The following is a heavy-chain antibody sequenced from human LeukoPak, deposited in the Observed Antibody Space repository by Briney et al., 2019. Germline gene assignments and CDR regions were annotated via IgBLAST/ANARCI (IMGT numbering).Heavy chain of an antibody. CDR3: ARDRLWFGDILDY. Sequence: PGGSLRHSCAASGFIVSSKYMSWVRQAPGKGLEWVSVIYSGANTYYADSVQGRFTISRDTSRNTLYLQMNSLRAEDTAVYYCARDRLWFGDILDYWGQGTLVTVSS. CDR1: GFIVSSKY. V-gene: IGHV3-53*01. D-gene: IGHD3-10*01. CDR2: IYSGANT. J-gene: IGHJ4*02.